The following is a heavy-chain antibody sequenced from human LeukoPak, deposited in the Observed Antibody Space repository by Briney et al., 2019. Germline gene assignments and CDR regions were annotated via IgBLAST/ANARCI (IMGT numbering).Heavy chain of an antibody. CDR1: GGSISSGSYY. CDR2: IYTSGST. J-gene: IGHJ6*02. Sequence: SQTLSLTCTVSGGSISSGSYYWSWIRQPAGKGLEWIGRIYTSGSTNYNPSLKSRVTISVDTSKNQFSLKLSSVTAADTAVYYCARASRSMDVWGQGTTVTVSS. CDR3: ARASRSMDV. V-gene: IGHV4-61*02.